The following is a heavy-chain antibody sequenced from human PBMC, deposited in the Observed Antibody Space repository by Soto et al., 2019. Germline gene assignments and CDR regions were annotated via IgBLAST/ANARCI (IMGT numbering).Heavy chain of an antibody. CDR1: GFTFSSYA. D-gene: IGHD2-2*01. V-gene: IGHV3-23*01. Sequence: GGSLRLSCAASGFTFSSYAMSWVRQAPGKGLEWVSAISGSGGSTYYADSVKGRFTISRDNSKNTLYLQMNSLRAEDTAVYYCAKPRCSSTSCYPAIDYWGQGTLVTVSS. CDR3: AKPRCSSTSCYPAIDY. CDR2: ISGSGGST. J-gene: IGHJ4*02.